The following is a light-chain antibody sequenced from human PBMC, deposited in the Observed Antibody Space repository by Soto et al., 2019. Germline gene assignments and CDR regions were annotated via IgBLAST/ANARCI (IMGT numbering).Light chain of an antibody. V-gene: IGKV4-1*01. CDR2: WAF. J-gene: IGKJ1*01. Sequence: DIVMTQSPDSLAVSLGERATINCKSSQSVLYSSNNKNYLAWYQHQPGQPPKLLIYWAFTRESGVPDRFSGSGSGIDFTLTISSLQAEDVAVYYCQQYYSPRQTFGQGTKVEIK. CDR1: QSVLYSSNNKNY. CDR3: QQYYSPRQT.